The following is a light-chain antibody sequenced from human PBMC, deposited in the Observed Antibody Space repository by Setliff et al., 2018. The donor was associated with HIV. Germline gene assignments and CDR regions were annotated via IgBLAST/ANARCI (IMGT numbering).Light chain of an antibody. CDR1: SSDVGDFDS. V-gene: IGLV2-14*01. CDR3: SSYTTTSTLRG. CDR2: EVN. J-gene: IGLJ1*01. Sequence: QSALTQPASVSGSPGQSITISCTATSSDVGDFDSVAWYQQHPGRAPKLMIYEVNNRPSGVSNRFSGSKSGNTASLTISGLQADDEADYYCSSYTTTSTLRGFGAGTK.